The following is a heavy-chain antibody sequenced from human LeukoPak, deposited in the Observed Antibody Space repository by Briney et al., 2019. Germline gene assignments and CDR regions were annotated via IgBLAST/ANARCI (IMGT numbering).Heavy chain of an antibody. CDR2: IRPEGTTT. CDR1: GFTFSTYW. V-gene: IGHV3-74*03. Sequence: GGSLRLSCAASGFTFSTYWMHWVRQAPGKGLVWVSRIRPEGTTTAYADSVKGRFTISRDNSKNTLYLQMNSLRAEDTAVYYCARDEVIWGQGTMVTVSS. J-gene: IGHJ3*02. CDR3: ARDEVI.